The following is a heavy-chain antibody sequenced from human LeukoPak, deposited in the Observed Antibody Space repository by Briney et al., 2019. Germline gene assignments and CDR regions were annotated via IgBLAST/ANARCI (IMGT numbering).Heavy chain of an antibody. CDR1: GFTFSSYW. CDR2: ITNGGSTI. J-gene: IGHJ6*02. CDR3: ARSIGLTGGGVDV. V-gene: IGHV3-48*04. Sequence: PGGSLRLSCAASGFTFSSYWMSWVRQAPGKGLEWVSYITNGGSTIHHADSVKGRFTISRDNAKKTLYLQMNSLRAEDTAVYYCARSIGLTGGGVDVWGQGTTVTVSS. D-gene: IGHD3-9*01.